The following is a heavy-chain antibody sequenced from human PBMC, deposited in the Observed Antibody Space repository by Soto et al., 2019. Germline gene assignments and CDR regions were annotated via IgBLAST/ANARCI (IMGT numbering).Heavy chain of an antibody. V-gene: IGHV1-69*13. CDR1: GGTFSSYA. CDR2: IIPIFGTA. CDR3: ASFIGGSTPAPLRWYRKEKGYGMDV. D-gene: IGHD2-2*01. Sequence: GASVKVSCKASGGTFSSYAISWVRQAPGQGLEWMGGIIPIFGTANYAQKFQGRVTITADESTSTAYMELSSLRSEDTAVYYCASFIGGSTPAPLRWYRKEKGYGMDVWGQGTTVTVSS. J-gene: IGHJ6*02.